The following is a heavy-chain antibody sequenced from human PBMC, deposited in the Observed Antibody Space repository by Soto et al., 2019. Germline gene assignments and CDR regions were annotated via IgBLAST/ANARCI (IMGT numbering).Heavy chain of an antibody. V-gene: IGHV3-30*18. J-gene: IGHJ4*02. CDR1: GFTFSSYG. CDR2: ISYDGSNK. D-gene: IGHD6-19*01. CDR3: AKGLYSSGWYDGGNY. Sequence: QVQLVESGGGVVQPGRSLRLSCAASGFTFSSYGMHWVRQAPGKGLEWVAGISYDGSNKYYADSVKGRFTISRDNSKNTLYLQMNSLSAEDTAVYYCAKGLYSSGWYDGGNYWGQGTLVTVSS.